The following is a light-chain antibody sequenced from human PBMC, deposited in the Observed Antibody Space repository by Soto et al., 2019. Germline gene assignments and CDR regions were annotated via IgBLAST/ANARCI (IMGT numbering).Light chain of an antibody. CDR2: ANN. V-gene: IGLV1-40*01. J-gene: IGLJ2*01. CDR1: SSNIGAGRD. Sequence: QSVLTQPPSVSGAPGQRVTISCTGSSSNIGAGRDVHWYQQLPGTAPELLIYANNNRPSGVPDRFSGSKSGTSASLAITGLQAEDEADYYCQSYDSSLSVVFGGGTKLTVL. CDR3: QSYDSSLSVV.